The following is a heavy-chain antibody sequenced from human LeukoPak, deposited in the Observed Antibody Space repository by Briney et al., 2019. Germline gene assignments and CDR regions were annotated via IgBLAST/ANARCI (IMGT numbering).Heavy chain of an antibody. Sequence: PGGSLRLSCAASGFTVSSKYMSWVRQAPGKGLEWVSVIYSGGSTYYADSVKGRFTISRDNSKNTLYLQMNSLRAEDTAVYFCARGGHCSTTSCSNYDGMDVWGQGTTLTVSS. CDR1: GFTVSSKY. D-gene: IGHD2-2*01. CDR2: IYSGGST. J-gene: IGHJ6*02. CDR3: ARGGHCSTTSCSNYDGMDV. V-gene: IGHV3-53*01.